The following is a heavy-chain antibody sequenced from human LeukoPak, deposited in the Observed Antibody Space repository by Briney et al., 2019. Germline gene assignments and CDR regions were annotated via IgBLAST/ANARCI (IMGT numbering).Heavy chain of an antibody. V-gene: IGHV1-69*04. CDR2: IIPVLDIA. CDR1: GGAFSSDA. J-gene: IGHJ1*01. D-gene: IGHD4/OR15-4a*01. CDR3: ARDQSNLGATVYFQH. Sequence: ASVKVSCKASGGAFSSDAISWVRQAPGQGLEWMGRIIPVLDIANYAQKFQGGVTITADKSTSTAYMELSSLKSEDTAVYYCARDQSNLGATVYFQHWGQGTLVTVSS.